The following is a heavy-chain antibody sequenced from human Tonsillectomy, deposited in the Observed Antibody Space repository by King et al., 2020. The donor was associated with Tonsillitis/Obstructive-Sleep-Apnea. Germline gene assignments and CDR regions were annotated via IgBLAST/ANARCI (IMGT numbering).Heavy chain of an antibody. D-gene: IGHD3-16*01. CDR2: INHSGST. V-gene: IGHV4-34*01. J-gene: IGHJ5*02. Sequence: VQLQQWGAGLLKPSETLSLTCAVYGGSFSGYYLSWIRQPPGKGLEWIGEINHSGSTNYNPSLKSRVTISVDTSQNQFSLKLSSVTAADTAVYYCARAPHMITSWGQGTLVTVSS. CDR3: ARAPHMITS. CDR1: GGSFSGYY.